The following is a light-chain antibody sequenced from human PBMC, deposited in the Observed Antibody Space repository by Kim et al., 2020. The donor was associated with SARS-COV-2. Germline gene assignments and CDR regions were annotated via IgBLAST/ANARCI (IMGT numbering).Light chain of an antibody. CDR2: EVS. Sequence: QSALTQPPSASGSPGQSVTISFTGTYSDVGGYDYVSWYQQHPGKAPKLIIYEVSERPSGVPDRFSGSKSDNTAFLTVSGLQAEDEADYYCSSYAVSSGVFGGGTQLTVL. J-gene: IGLJ3*02. CDR3: SSYAVSSGV. V-gene: IGLV2-8*01. CDR1: YSDVGGYDY.